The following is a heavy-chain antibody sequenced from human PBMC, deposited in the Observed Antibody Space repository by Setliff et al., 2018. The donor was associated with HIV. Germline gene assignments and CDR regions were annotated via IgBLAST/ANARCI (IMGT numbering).Heavy chain of an antibody. CDR3: ARAYNVYDYRFDSSGYDY. D-gene: IGHD3-22*01. CDR2: IYSGGST. V-gene: IGHV3-53*01. J-gene: IGHJ4*02. Sequence: GSLRLSCVASGFTVISKSMSWVRQAPGKGLEWVSVIYSGGSTYYADSVKGRFTISRDNSKNSLFLQMNSLKAEDTAVYYCARAYNVYDYRFDSSGYDYWGQGTLVTVSS. CDR1: GFTVISKS.